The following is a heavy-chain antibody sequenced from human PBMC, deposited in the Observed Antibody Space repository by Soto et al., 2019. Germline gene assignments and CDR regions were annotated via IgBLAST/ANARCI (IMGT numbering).Heavy chain of an antibody. V-gene: IGHV3-33*01. CDR3: ARDWVLWFGDSRYCGMDV. J-gene: IGHJ6*02. Sequence: GGSLRLSCAASGFSFSSYGMHWVRQAPGKGLEWVAGIWYDGSNKYYADSVKGRFTISRDNSKNTLYLQMNSLRAEDTAVYYCARDWVLWFGDSRYCGMDVWGQGTTVTVSS. D-gene: IGHD3-10*01. CDR1: GFSFSSYG. CDR2: IWYDGSNK.